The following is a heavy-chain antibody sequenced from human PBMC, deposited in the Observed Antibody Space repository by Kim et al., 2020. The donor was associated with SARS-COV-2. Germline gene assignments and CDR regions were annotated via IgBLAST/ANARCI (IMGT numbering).Heavy chain of an antibody. CDR3: ARAHTDTAIPIFEGDYWYFDL. J-gene: IGHJ2*01. CDR1: GYTFTSYG. V-gene: IGHV1-18*01. Sequence: ASVKVSCKASGYTFTSYGISWVRQAPGQGLEWMGWISAYNGNTNYAQKLQGRVTMTTDTSTSTAYMELRSLRSDDTAVYYCARAHTDTAIPIFEGDYWYFDLWGRGTLVTVSS. CDR2: ISAYNGNT. D-gene: IGHD5-18*01.